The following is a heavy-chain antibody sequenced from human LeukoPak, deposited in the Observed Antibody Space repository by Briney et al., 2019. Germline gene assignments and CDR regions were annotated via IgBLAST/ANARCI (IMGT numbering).Heavy chain of an antibody. Sequence: SETLSLTSTVSGCSISSGGYYWRWIRQHPGKGLECIGYIYYSGSTYYNPSLKSRATISVDTSKNQFSVKLSSVSAADTAVYYCARGKGIAAAGTRWFDPWGQGTLVSVSS. V-gene: IGHV4-31*03. CDR1: GCSISSGGYY. CDR3: ARGKGIAAAGTRWFDP. CDR2: IYYSGST. J-gene: IGHJ5*02. D-gene: IGHD6-13*01.